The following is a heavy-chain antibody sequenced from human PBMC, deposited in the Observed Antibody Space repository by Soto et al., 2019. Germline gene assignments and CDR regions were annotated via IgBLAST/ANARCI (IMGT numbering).Heavy chain of an antibody. CDR3: ARVGNYYDSSGYYDY. CDR2: ISAYNGNT. V-gene: IGHV1-18*01. Sequence: ASVKVSCKASGSTFTSYGISWVRQAPGQGLEWMGWISAYNGNTNYAQKLQGRVTMTTDPSTSTAYMELRSLRSDDTAVYYCARVGNYYDSSGYYDYWGQGTLVTVSS. D-gene: IGHD3-22*01. CDR1: GSTFTSYG. J-gene: IGHJ4*02.